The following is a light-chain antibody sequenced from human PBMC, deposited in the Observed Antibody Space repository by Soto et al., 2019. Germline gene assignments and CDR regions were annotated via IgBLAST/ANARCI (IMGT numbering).Light chain of an antibody. Sequence: EVVLTQSPATLSLSPGEGATLSCRVSQSISSSYLSWYQQRPGQAPRLLIYGASTRATGIPARFSGSGRGSGTDFTLTISSLQSEDFAVYYCQQGNNWPLTFGGGTKVDIK. V-gene: IGKV3D-7*01. CDR1: QSISSSY. CDR3: QQGNNWPLT. J-gene: IGKJ4*01. CDR2: GAS.